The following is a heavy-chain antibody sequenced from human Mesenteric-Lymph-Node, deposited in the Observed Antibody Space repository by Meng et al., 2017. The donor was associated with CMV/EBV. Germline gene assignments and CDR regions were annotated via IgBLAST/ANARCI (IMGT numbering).Heavy chain of an antibody. CDR2: ISSSGSTI. J-gene: IGHJ4*02. D-gene: IGHD3-3*01. CDR3: VTTLVKIFGVVDGNY. V-gene: IGHV3-11*04. Sequence: GGSLRLSCAASGFTVSSNYMSWVRQAPGKGLEWVSYISSSGSTIYYADSVKGRFTISRDNAKNSLYLQMNSLRAEDTAVYYCVTTLVKIFGVVDGNYWGQGTLVTVSS. CDR1: GFTVSSNY.